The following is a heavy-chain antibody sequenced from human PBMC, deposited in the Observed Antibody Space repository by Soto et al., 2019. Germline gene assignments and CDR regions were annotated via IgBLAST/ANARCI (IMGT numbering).Heavy chain of an antibody. Sequence: EVQLLESGGGVVQPGGSLRLSCDASGFTLRSYAMTWIRQAPGKGLEWVSLISANDVGTYYAESVKTRFTISTDQSRNTVYLQMDSLRADDTAIYYCAKAKNDYNWDNRPPFDYWGQGTFVTVSS. D-gene: IGHD1-20*01. CDR1: GFTLRSYA. CDR2: ISANDVGT. CDR3: AKAKNDYNWDNRPPFDY. J-gene: IGHJ4*02. V-gene: IGHV3-23*01.